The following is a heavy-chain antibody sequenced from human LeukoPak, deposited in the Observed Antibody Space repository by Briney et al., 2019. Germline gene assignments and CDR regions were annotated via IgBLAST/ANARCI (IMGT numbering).Heavy chain of an antibody. V-gene: IGHV3-30*18. CDR1: GCTFSSYG. CDR3: AKDRDNGSEYYFDY. J-gene: IGHJ4*02. Sequence: GRSLRLSCAASGCTFSSYGMHWVRQAPGKGLEWVAVISYDGSNKYYADSVKGRFTISRDNSKNTLYLQMNSLRAEDTAVYYCAKDRDNGSEYYFDYWGQGTLVTVSS. D-gene: IGHD3-10*01. CDR2: ISYDGSNK.